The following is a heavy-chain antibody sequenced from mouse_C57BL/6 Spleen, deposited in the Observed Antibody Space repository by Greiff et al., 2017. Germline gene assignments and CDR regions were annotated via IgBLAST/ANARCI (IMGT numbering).Heavy chain of an antibody. V-gene: IGHV5-9*01. Sequence: EVQGVESGGGLVKPGGSLKLSCAASGFTFSSYTMSWVRQTPEKRLEWVATISGGGGNTYYPDSVKGRFTISRDNAKNTLYLQMSSLRSEDTALYYCARQIYYGNYVYYFDYWGQGTTLTVSS. CDR1: GFTFSSYT. D-gene: IGHD2-1*01. CDR3: ARQIYYGNYVYYFDY. J-gene: IGHJ2*01. CDR2: ISGGGGNT.